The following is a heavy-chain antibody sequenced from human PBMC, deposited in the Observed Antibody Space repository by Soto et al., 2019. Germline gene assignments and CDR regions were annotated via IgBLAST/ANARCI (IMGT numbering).Heavy chain of an antibody. J-gene: IGHJ2*01. CDR3: TRYSSSSKPYFDV. D-gene: IGHD6-6*01. CDR2: IRSKGNNYAT. Sequence: EVQLVESGGGLVQPGGSLKVSCAASGFTFSDFAMHWVRQASGKGLEWVGRIRSKGNNYATEYAASVKGRFTISRDDSKNTAYLQTNSLKTENTAVYYCTRYSSSSKPYFDVWGRGTLVTVSS. CDR1: GFTFSDFA. V-gene: IGHV3-73*01.